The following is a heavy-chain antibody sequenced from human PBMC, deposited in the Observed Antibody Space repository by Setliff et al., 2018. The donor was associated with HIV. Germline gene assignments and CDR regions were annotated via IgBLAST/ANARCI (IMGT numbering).Heavy chain of an antibody. Sequence: SETLSLTCTVSGGSIRSSSYYWAWLRQSPGKGLEWIGSTFYSGRTYHNPSLKSRVTISVDSSKNQFSLRLSSVTAADTAVYYCARFCRGGSCPDYWGQGTLVTVPQ. J-gene: IGHJ4*02. D-gene: IGHD2-15*01. CDR1: GGSIRSSSYY. CDR2: TFYSGRT. V-gene: IGHV4-39*07. CDR3: ARFCRGGSCPDY.